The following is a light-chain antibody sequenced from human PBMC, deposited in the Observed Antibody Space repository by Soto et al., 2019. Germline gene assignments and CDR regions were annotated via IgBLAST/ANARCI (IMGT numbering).Light chain of an antibody. CDR2: DAS. J-gene: IGKJ5*01. Sequence: DILITQSTSSLSASVWNRVTITCRASQSISTYLNWYQKKPGKAPNLLIYDASRLQSGVPSRFSGSGGGTDFTLSISSVQPEDFATYFCQQSYMDPITFGQGTRLEIK. V-gene: IGKV1-39*01. CDR1: QSISTY. CDR3: QQSYMDPIT.